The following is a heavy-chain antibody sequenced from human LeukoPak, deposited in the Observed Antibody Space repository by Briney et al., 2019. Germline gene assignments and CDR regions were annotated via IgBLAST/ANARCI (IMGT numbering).Heavy chain of an antibody. Sequence: GGSLRLSCAASGFTFSSYAMSWVRQAPGKGLEWVSAISGSGGSTYYADSVKGRFTIPRDNSKNTLYLQMNSLRAEDTAVYYCARDSETLYHYDTTGAFDIWGQGTMVTVSS. CDR2: ISGSGGST. CDR3: ARDSETLYHYDTTGAFDI. V-gene: IGHV3-23*01. J-gene: IGHJ3*02. D-gene: IGHD3-22*01. CDR1: GFTFSSYA.